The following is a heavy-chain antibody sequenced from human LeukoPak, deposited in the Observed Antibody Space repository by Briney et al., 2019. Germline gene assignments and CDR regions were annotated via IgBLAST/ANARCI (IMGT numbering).Heavy chain of an antibody. J-gene: IGHJ4*02. CDR1: GDSISSDHYH. V-gene: IGHV4-30-4*01. Sequence: SETLSLTCTVAGDSISSDHYHWSWVRQSPGKGLERIGYIHHGGTTYSPPSLKIPLSISIDTSRKQFSLKLNSVTPADTAVYYCAGLTYSCISGGHPPDYWGQGTLVTVSS. D-gene: IGHD2-15*01. CDR3: AGLTYSCISGGHPPDY. CDR2: IHHGGTT.